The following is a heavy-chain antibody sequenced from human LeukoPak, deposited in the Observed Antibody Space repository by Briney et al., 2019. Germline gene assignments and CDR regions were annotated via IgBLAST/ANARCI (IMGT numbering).Heavy chain of an antibody. CDR2: IYYSGST. CDR3: ARVIPGQWLVPSVFDY. Sequence: SETLSLTCTVSGGSISSYYWSWIRQPPGKGLEWIGYIYYSGSTNYNPSLMSRVTISVDTSKNQFSLKLSSVTAADTAVYYCARVIPGQWLVPSVFDYWGQGTLVTVSS. J-gene: IGHJ4*02. CDR1: GGSISSYY. V-gene: IGHV4-59*01. D-gene: IGHD6-19*01.